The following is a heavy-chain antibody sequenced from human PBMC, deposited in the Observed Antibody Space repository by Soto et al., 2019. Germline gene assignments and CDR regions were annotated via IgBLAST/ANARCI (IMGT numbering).Heavy chain of an antibody. Sequence: QSAGCLRLSCASSGLTFCISGIHWLRKTPGKGLEWVAVISYDGSNKYYADSVKGRFTISRDNSKNTLYLQMNSLRAEDTAVYYCARINGREYYYYYYGMDVWGQGTTVTGSS. J-gene: IGHJ6*02. CDR2: ISYDGSNK. V-gene: IGHV3-30*03. CDR3: ARINGREYYYYYYGMDV. CDR1: GLTFCISG. D-gene: IGHD2-8*01.